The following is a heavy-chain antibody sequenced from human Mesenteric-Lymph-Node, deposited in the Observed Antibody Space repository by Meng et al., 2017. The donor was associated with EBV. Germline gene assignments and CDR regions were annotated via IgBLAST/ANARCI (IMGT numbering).Heavy chain of an antibody. Sequence: QVQLQESGPGLVEPSGTLSLTCAVSGGSITTNNYWSWVRQPPGKGLEWIAEISHNGHTNYSPSLKSRVTISIDKSKNQFSLKVDSVTAADTAVYYCARERGAGTYQGFDFWGQGTLVTVSS. D-gene: IGHD3-10*01. J-gene: IGHJ4*02. CDR3: ARERGAGTYQGFDF. V-gene: IGHV4-4*02. CDR2: ISHNGHT. CDR1: GGSITTNNY.